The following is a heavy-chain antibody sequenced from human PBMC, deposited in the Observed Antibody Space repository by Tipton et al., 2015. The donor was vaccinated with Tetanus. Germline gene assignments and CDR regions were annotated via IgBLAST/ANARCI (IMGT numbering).Heavy chain of an antibody. J-gene: IGHJ4*02. CDR2: ISYRGST. Sequence: GLVKPSETLSLTCTVSRGPISSYYWSWIRRPAGKGLEWIGPISYRGSTSYSPSLKSRVTMSVATSRNQFSLNLTSVTAADTAVYYCARHLTYTYTSRYFDYWGLGTLVTVSS. CDR1: RGPISSYY. V-gene: IGHV4-59*04. D-gene: IGHD5-18*01. CDR3: ARHLTYTYTSRYFDY.